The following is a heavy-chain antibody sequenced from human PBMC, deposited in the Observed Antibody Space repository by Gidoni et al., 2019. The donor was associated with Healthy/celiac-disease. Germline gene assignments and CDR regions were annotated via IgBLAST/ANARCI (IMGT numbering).Heavy chain of an antibody. V-gene: IGHV4-59*13. J-gene: IGHJ5*02. CDR1: GGSISSYY. CDR2: IYYSGST. CDR3: ARGGISAVTWFDP. Sequence: QVQLQESGPGLVKPSETLSLTCTVSGGSISSYYWSWIRQPPWKGLEWIGYIYYSGSTNYNPSLKSRVTISVDTSKNQFSLKLSSVTAADTAVYYCARGGISAVTWFDPWGQGTLVTVSS. D-gene: IGHD4-17*01.